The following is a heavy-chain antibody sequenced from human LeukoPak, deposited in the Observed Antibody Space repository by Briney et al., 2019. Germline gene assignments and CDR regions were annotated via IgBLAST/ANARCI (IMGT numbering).Heavy chain of an antibody. CDR2: ISYNGGST. J-gene: IGHJ4*02. D-gene: IGHD1-26*01. CDR3: ARLAGGSYSDY. Sequence: GGSLRLSCAASGFTFSDYYMSWVRQAPGKGLGYVSSISYNGGSTYYANSVKGRFTISRDNSKNTLYLQMGSLRAEDMAVYYCARLAGGSYSDYWGQGTLVTVSS. CDR1: GFTFSDYY. V-gene: IGHV3-64*01.